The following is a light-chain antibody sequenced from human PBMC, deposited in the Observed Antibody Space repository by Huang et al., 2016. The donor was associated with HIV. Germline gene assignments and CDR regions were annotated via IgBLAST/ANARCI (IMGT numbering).Light chain of an antibody. J-gene: IGKJ1*01. CDR3: QQYDNLPWT. CDR1: QDISTY. CDR2: AAS. Sequence: DIQMTQSPSSLSASVGDRVTITCQASQDISTYLNWYQQKPGNAPQVLIYAASYLETGVPSRFSGSGSGTDFTFTISRLQPGDIATYYCQQYDNLPWTFGQGTKVEIK. V-gene: IGKV1-33*01.